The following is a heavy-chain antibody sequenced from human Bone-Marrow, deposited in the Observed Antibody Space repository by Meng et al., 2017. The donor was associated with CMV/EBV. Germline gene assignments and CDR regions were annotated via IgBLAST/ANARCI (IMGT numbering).Heavy chain of an antibody. J-gene: IGHJ4*02. D-gene: IGHD2/OR15-2a*01. CDR1: GFTFIRHT. V-gene: IGHV3-30*18. CDR3: AKDSDYWNKYFDF. Sequence: CAAAGFTFIRHTMHCVRQAPGKGLDWVALISYDGSNKYYADSVKGQFTISRDNSKNTLYLQMDSLRAEDTALYYCAKDSDYWNKYFDFWGQGALVTVSS. CDR2: ISYDGSNK.